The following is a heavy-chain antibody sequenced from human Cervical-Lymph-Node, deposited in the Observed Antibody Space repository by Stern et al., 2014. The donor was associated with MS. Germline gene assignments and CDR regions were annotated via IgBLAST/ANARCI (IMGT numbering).Heavy chain of an antibody. J-gene: IGHJ4*02. Sequence: MQLVQSGAEVKKPGESLKIACKGSGYSFSSYWIAWVRQMPGKGLEWMGWIFPSDSETRYSPSFEGQVTISVDKSTSTAYLHWSSLKASDTARYYCGREVALTAGLLGFWGQGTQVIVS. CDR2: IFPSDSET. CDR3: GREVALTAGLLGF. D-gene: IGHD3-22*01. CDR1: GYSFSSYW. V-gene: IGHV5-51*01.